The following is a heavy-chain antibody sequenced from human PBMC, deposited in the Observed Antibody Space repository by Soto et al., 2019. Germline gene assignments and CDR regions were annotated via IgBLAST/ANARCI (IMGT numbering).Heavy chain of an antibody. V-gene: IGHV3-73*01. CDR1: GFTFSGSA. J-gene: IGHJ4*02. CDR2: IRSKANSYAT. CDR3: TSTPPGGSDRVVRSYYFDY. Sequence: GGSLRLSCAASGFTFSGSAMHWVRQASGKGLEWVGRIRSKANSYATAYAASVKGRFTISRDDSKNTAYLQMNSLKTEDTAVYYCTSTPPGGSDRVVRSYYFDYWGQGTLVTVSS. D-gene: IGHD2-21*01.